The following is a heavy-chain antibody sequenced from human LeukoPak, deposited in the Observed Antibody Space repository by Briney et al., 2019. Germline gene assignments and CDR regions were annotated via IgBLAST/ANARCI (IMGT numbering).Heavy chain of an antibody. CDR3: VKDHRDSGNYYYYYGMDV. CDR1: GFTFSSYA. CDR2: IRGNGGRT. Sequence: GGPLRLACAASGFTFSSYAMSWVRQAPGKGLEWVSSIRGNGGRTYYADSVKGGFSISRDSSKNALYLQMDNLTAEDTAVYACVKDHRDSGNYYYYYGMDVWGQGTTVAVSS. J-gene: IGHJ6*02. D-gene: IGHD1-26*01. V-gene: IGHV3-23*01.